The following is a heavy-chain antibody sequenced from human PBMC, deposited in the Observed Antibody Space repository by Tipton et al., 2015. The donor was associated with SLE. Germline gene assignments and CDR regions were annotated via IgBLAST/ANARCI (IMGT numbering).Heavy chain of an antibody. Sequence: SLRLSCAGSGFAFDEYAMHWVRQAPGKGLEWVSVISWNSGTIGYADSVKGRFTISRDNAKNSLYLQMNSLRAEDTAVYYCARDPDGSGSWFDPWGQGTLVTVSS. D-gene: IGHD3-10*01. CDR2: ISWNSGTI. CDR1: GFAFDEYA. J-gene: IGHJ5*02. CDR3: ARDPDGSGSWFDP. V-gene: IGHV3-9*01.